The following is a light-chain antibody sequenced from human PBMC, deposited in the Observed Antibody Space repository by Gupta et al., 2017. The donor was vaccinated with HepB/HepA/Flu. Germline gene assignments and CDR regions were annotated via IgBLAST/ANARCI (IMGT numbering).Light chain of an antibody. CDR1: RSDIGSYSL. Sequence: QSVLTQPASVSGSPGQSITISCTGTRSDIGSYSLVSWFQQHPGQAPKLIIYAVTKRTSGISHRFSASKSGSTASLTISALQTEDAAHYFCCSFAGSGTVVFGGGTQLTVL. V-gene: IGLV2-23*02. CDR2: AVT. J-gene: IGLJ3*02. CDR3: CSFAGSGTVV.